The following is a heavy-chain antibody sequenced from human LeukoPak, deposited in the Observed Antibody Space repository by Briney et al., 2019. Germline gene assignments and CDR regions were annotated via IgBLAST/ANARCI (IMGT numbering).Heavy chain of an antibody. CDR2: IYYSGST. Sequence: SETLSLTCTVSGGSISSHYWSWIRQPPGKGLEWIGYIYYSGSTNYNPSLKSRVTISVDTSKNQFSLKLSSVTAADTAVYYCARAGGFVVTATTWWFDPWGQGTLVTVSS. CDR1: GGSISSHY. D-gene: IGHD2-21*02. J-gene: IGHJ5*02. CDR3: ARAGGFVVTATTWWFDP. V-gene: IGHV4-59*11.